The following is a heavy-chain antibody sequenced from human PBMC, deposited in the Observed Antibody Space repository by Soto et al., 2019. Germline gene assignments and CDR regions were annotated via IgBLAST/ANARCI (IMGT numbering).Heavy chain of an antibody. CDR1: GVSISSVSISVNY. D-gene: IGHD6-19*01. V-gene: IGHV4-61*08. CDR3: ARIPYSSASFDC. CDR2: VHYSGRT. Sequence: PSETLSLTCTVSGVSISSVSISVNYWSLIRQSPGKGLEWIGSVHYSGRTRYHPSLKSRVTISVDTSKNQFSLRLRSVTAADTAVYYCARIPYSSASFDCRGQGNLVTVSS. J-gene: IGHJ4*02.